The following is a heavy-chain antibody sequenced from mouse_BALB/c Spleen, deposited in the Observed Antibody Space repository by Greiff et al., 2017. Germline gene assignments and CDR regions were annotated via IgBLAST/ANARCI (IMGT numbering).Heavy chain of an antibody. CDR2: ISDGGSYT. CDR1: GFTFSDYY. Sequence: VQVVESGGGLVKPGGSLKLSCAASGFTFSDYYMYWVRQTPEKRLEWVATISDGGSYTYYPDSVKGRFTISRDNAKNNLYLQMSSLKSEDTAMYYCARDDGNYGFAYWGQGTLVTVSA. D-gene: IGHD2-1*01. CDR3: ARDDGNYGFAY. V-gene: IGHV5-4*02. J-gene: IGHJ3*01.